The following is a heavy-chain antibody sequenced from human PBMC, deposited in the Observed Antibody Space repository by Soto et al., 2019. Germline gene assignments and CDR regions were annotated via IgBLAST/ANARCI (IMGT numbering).Heavy chain of an antibody. D-gene: IGHD6-25*01. CDR3: AKDSITYSTGYYYYGMDV. V-gene: IGHV3-30*18. J-gene: IGHJ6*02. Sequence: GGSLRLSCAASGFTFSSYGMHWVRQSPGKGLEWVAVISYDGSNRYYADSVKGRFTISRDNSKNTLYLQMNSLRAEDTAVYYCAKDSITYSTGYYYYGMDVWGQGTTVTVSS. CDR2: ISYDGSNR. CDR1: GFTFSSYG.